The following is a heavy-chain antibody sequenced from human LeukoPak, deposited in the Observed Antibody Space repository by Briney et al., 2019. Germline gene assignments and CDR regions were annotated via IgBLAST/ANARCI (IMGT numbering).Heavy chain of an antibody. CDR1: GYTFTGYY. CDR3: ARGSDYEDAFDI. J-gene: IGHJ3*02. CDR2: INPNNGGT. Sequence: ASVKVSCKASGYTFTGYYMHWVRQAPGQGPEWMGWINPNNGGTNYAQKFQGRVTMTRDTSISTAYMELSRLRSDDTAVYYCARGSDYEDAFDIWGQGTMVTVSS. D-gene: IGHD4-17*01. V-gene: IGHV1-2*02.